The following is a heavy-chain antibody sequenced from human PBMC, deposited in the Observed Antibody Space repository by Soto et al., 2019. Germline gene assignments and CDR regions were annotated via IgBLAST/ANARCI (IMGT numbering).Heavy chain of an antibody. J-gene: IGHJ3*01. CDR3: ARGVSNPGGYSTAPSADHL. Sequence: QVQLVQSGAVVKKPGSSVEVSCKASGGTFNGYGISWVRQAPGQGLEWMGGTVPVFDTAKYARRFQGRVTITANNSTSTAYMGRGSVRSEDTPIYFCARGVSNPGGYSTAPSADHLWGQGTLVIVSS. V-gene: IGHV1-69*06. D-gene: IGHD3-10*01. CDR2: TVPVFDTA. CDR1: GGTFNGYG.